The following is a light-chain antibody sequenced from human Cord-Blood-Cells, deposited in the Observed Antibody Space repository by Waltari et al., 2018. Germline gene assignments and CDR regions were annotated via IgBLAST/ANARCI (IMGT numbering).Light chain of an antibody. J-gene: IGLJ1*01. CDR3: SSYAGSNNYV. CDR1: SSDVGGYNY. Sequence: QSALTQPPSASGSPGQSVTISCPGTSSDVGGYNYVSWYQQHPGNAPNLMIYEVSKRPSGVPDRFSGSKSGNTASLTVSGLQAEDEADYYCSSYAGSNNYVFGTGTKVTVL. V-gene: IGLV2-8*01. CDR2: EVS.